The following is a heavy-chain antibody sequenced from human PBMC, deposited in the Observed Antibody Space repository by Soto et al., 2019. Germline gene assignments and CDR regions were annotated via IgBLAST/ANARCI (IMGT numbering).Heavy chain of an antibody. CDR2: IIPIFDLV. CDR3: ARNREGYYFDY. Sequence: QVQLVQSGAEVKEPGSSVKVSCKTSGGTFSSNGLSWVRQAPGQGPEWVGGIIPIFDLVTYAQKFQGRVTITADESTRTAYMDLSSLRSEDTAVYYCARNREGYYFDYWGQGTLVTVSS. CDR1: GGTFSSNG. J-gene: IGHJ4*02. V-gene: IGHV1-69*12.